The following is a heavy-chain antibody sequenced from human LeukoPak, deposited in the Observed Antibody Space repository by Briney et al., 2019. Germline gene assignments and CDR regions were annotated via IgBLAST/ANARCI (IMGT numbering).Heavy chain of an antibody. CDR1: GGSISSYY. CDR3: ARTTEGGYSYGYFYYYMDV. J-gene: IGHJ6*03. Sequence: PSETLSLTCTVSGGSISSYYWSWIRQPPGKGLEWIGYIYYSGSTNYKSSLKSRVTISVDTSKNQFSLKLSSVTAADTAVYYCARTTEGGYSYGYFYYYMDVWGKGTTVTISS. V-gene: IGHV4-59*01. CDR2: IYYSGST. D-gene: IGHD5-18*01.